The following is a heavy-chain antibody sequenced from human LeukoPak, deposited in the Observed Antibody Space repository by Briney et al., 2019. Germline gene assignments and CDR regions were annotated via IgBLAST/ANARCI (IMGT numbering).Heavy chain of an antibody. J-gene: IGHJ4*02. CDR1: GFTFDDFA. CDR3: AKGCSSTPKYYFDY. D-gene: IGHD6-13*01. V-gene: IGHV3-9*01. Sequence: QTGGSLRLSCAASGFTFDDFAMHWVRQAPGKGLEWVSGISWNSGSIGYADSVKGRFTISRDNAKNSPYLQMNNLGAEDTALYYCAKGCSSTPKYYFDYWGQGALVTVSS. CDR2: ISWNSGSI.